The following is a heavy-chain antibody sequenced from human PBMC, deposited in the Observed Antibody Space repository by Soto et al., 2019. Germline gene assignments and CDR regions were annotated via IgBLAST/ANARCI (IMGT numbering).Heavy chain of an antibody. V-gene: IGHV1-8*01. CDR2: MNPNSGNT. Sequence: QVQLVQSGAEVKKPGASVKVSCKASGYSFSDYDINWVRQATGQGPEGMGWMNPNSGNTGFAQKFKGTVTMTRNTSINTAYMELSSLGSEDTAVYYCARDNRYNWNNEGWFDPWGQGTLVTVSS. D-gene: IGHD1-20*01. CDR3: ARDNRYNWNNEGWFDP. CDR1: GYSFSDYD. J-gene: IGHJ5*02.